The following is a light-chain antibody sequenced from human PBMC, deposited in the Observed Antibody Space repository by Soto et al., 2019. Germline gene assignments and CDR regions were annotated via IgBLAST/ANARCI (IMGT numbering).Light chain of an antibody. CDR3: QQYSSYRT. Sequence: DIQMTQSPSTLSAPVGDRVTITCRASQSISNWLAWYQQKPGKAPKLLIYDASSLESGVPSRFSGSGSGTEFTLTISSLQPDDFATYYCQQYSSYRTFGQGTKVDIK. V-gene: IGKV1-5*01. CDR1: QSISNW. J-gene: IGKJ1*01. CDR2: DAS.